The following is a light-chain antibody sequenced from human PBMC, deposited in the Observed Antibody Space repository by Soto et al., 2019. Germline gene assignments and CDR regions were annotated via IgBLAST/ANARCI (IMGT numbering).Light chain of an antibody. CDR3: QQYNSWTSIT. CDR1: QSVRSN. V-gene: IGKV3-15*01. J-gene: IGKJ5*01. Sequence: EIVMTQSPATLSVSPGERAILSCRASQSVRSNEAWYQQKPGQAPRLLIYGTSTRATGIPGRFSGSGSGTEFALTISSLQSEDLAVYYCQQYNSWTSITFGQGTRLEIK. CDR2: GTS.